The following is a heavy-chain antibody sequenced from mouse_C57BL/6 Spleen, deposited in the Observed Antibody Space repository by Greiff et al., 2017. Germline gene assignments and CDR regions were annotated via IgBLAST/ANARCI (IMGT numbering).Heavy chain of an antibody. D-gene: IGHD2-3*01. CDR2: IYPGDGDT. CDR1: GYAFSSSW. CDR3: AREGYYYLDD. J-gene: IGHJ2*01. V-gene: IGHV1-82*01. Sequence: VQLVESGPELVKPGASVKISCKASGYAFSSSWMNWVKQRPGKGLEWIGRIYPGDGDTNDNGQIQGKATLTADKSSITASLRLSSLTSEDSAVYFCAREGYYYLDDWGQGTTLTVSS.